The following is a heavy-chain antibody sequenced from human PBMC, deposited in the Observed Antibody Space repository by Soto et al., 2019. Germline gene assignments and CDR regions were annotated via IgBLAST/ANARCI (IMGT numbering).Heavy chain of an antibody. CDR1: GFTFDDYA. CDR3: TKRATKKTMIGWFDP. Sequence: EVQLVESGGGLIQPGGSLRLSCAASGFTFDDYAMYWVRQAPGKGLEWVSGISWNSDSMAYADSVKGRFTISRDNAKNSLYLQMNSLRAEDTAFYYCTKRATKKTMIGWFDPWGQGTLVTFSS. V-gene: IGHV3-9*01. CDR2: ISWNSDSM. J-gene: IGHJ5*02. D-gene: IGHD1-1*01.